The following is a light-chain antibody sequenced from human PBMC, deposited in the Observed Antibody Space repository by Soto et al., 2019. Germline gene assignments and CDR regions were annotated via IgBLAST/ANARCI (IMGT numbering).Light chain of an antibody. CDR3: QQYNNWPWT. CDR1: QSVSNN. J-gene: IGKJ1*01. CDR2: DAS. V-gene: IGKV3-15*01. Sequence: EIVLTQSPGTLSLSPGERATLSCRASQSVSNNYLAWYQQKPGQAPRLLIYDASTRATGIPDRFSGGGSGTEFTLTISSLQSEDFVVYYCQQYNNWPWTFGQGTKVDI.